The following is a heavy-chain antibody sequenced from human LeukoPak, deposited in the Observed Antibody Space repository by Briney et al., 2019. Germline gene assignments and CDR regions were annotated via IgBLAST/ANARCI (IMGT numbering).Heavy chain of an antibody. CDR2: INTNTGNP. CDR1: GYTFTSYA. CDR3: ARDLSGYRGAVPYGMDV. Sequence: ASVKVSCKASGYTFTSYAMNWVRQAPGQGLEWMGWINTNTGNPTYAQGFTGRFVFSLDTSVSTAYLQISSLKAEDTAVYYCARDLSGYRGAVPYGMDVWGQGTTVTVSS. J-gene: IGHJ6*02. V-gene: IGHV7-4-1*02. D-gene: IGHD6-19*01.